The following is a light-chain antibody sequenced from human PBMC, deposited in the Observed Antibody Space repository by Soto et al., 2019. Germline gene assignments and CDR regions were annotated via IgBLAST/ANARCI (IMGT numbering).Light chain of an antibody. V-gene: IGLV2-14*01. CDR3: SSYTSGSTLV. J-gene: IGLJ2*01. Sequence: QSALTQPASVSGSPGQSITISCTGTSSDVGGYNYVSWYQQHPGKAPKLMIYEVSNRPSGVSNRFSGSKSGYTASLIISGLQAEDEADYYCSSYTSGSTLVFGGGTKVTVL. CDR2: EVS. CDR1: SSDVGGYNY.